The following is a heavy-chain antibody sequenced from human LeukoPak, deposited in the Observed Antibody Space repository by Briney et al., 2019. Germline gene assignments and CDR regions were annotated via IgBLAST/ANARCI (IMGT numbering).Heavy chain of an antibody. Sequence: SETLSLTCTVSGVSISSYYWSWIRQPPGKGLEWIGYIYYSGSTNYNPSLKSRVTISVDTSKNQFSLKLSSVTAADTAVYYCARSLRRFGELYPYYYYMDVWGKGTTVTVSS. V-gene: IGHV4-59*01. CDR2: IYYSGST. CDR3: ARSLRRFGELYPYYYYMDV. J-gene: IGHJ6*03. D-gene: IGHD3-10*01. CDR1: GVSISSYY.